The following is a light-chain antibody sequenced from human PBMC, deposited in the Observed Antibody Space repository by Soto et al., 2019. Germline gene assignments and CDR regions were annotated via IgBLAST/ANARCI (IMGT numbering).Light chain of an antibody. V-gene: IGKV1-5*01. CDR3: QQYNAYPVT. Sequence: DIQMTQSPSTLSAFAGDRVTVTCRASQSISGQLAWYQQRPGKAPNLLISDASNLNGGVPSRFSGSGSGTEFTLTISSLQPDDFATYYCQQYNAYPVTFGGGTKVEIK. CDR1: QSISGQ. CDR2: DAS. J-gene: IGKJ4*01.